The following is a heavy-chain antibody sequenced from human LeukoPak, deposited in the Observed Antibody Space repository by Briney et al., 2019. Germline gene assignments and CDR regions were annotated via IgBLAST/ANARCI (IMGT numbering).Heavy chain of an antibody. Sequence: GGSLRLSCAASGFTVSSNYMSWVRQAPGKGLEWVSIIYSGGSTYYADSVKGRFTISRDNSKNTLYLQMTSLRAEDTAVYYCARDSSVGDSSGYYGFFDYWGQGTLVTVSS. D-gene: IGHD3-22*01. J-gene: IGHJ4*02. CDR3: ARDSSVGDSSGYYGFFDY. V-gene: IGHV3-53*01. CDR1: GFTVSSNY. CDR2: IYSGGST.